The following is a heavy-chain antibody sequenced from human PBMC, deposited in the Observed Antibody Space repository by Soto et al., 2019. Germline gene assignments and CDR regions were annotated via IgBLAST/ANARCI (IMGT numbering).Heavy chain of an antibody. Sequence: QVQLVQSGAEVKKPGSSVMVSCKASGGTFSSYAISWVRQAPGQGLEWMGGIIPIFGTANYAQKFQGRVTITADESTSTAYMELSSLRSEDTAVYYCARDSNSGYDLRVGMDVWGQGTTVTVSS. CDR3: ARDSNSGYDLRVGMDV. V-gene: IGHV1-69*01. CDR2: IIPIFGTA. J-gene: IGHJ6*02. D-gene: IGHD5-12*01. CDR1: GGTFSSYA.